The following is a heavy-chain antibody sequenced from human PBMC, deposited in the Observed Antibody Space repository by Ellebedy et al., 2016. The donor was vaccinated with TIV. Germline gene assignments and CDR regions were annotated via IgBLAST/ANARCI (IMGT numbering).Heavy chain of an antibody. CDR3: TRHSGKQGAYGMDV. J-gene: IGHJ6*02. CDR2: IRSKAKSYAT. V-gene: IGHV3-73*01. CDR1: GFTFSASA. D-gene: IGHD3-10*01. Sequence: GESLKISCAASGFTFSASAMHWVRQASGKGLEWVGRIRSKAKSYATGYGESVKGRFTISRDDSKNTAYLQMNSLKTEDTAIYYCTRHSGKQGAYGMDVWGQGTTVTVSS.